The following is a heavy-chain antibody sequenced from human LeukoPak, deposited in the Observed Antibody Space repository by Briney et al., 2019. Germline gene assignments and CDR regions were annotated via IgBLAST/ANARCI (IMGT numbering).Heavy chain of an antibody. D-gene: IGHD2-2*01. CDR2: IKQDGSEK. J-gene: IGHJ4*02. Sequence: PGGSLRLSCEVSGLTISMNWLTWVRQAPGKGLEWVANIKQDGSEKNYVDSVKGRFTISRDNTKNSLYLQMNSLRDEDTAVYHCVSRRCSITACYVASLNCFDYWGQGTRVTVSS. V-gene: IGHV3-7*03. CDR3: VSRRCSITACYVASLNCFDY. CDR1: GLTISMNW.